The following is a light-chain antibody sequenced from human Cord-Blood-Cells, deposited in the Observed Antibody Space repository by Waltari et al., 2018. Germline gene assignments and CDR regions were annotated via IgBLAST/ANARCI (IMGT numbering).Light chain of an antibody. CDR2: KVS. V-gene: IGKV2-30*02. CDR1: QSLVHSDGNTY. J-gene: IGKJ2*01. Sequence: DVVMTQSPLSLPVTLGQPASISCRSSQSLVHSDGNTYLNWFQQRPGQSPRRLIYKVSNRDSGVPDRLSGSGSGTDFTLKISRVEAEDVGVYYCMQGTHWPLFGQGTKLEIK. CDR3: MQGTHWPL.